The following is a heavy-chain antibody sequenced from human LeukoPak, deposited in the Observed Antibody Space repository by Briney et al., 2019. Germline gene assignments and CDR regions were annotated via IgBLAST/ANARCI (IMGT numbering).Heavy chain of an antibody. D-gene: IGHD1-7*01. CDR1: GFTFSSYA. CDR3: ARGITGTTEFDP. Sequence: GGSLRLSCAASGFTFSSYAMHWVRQAPGKGLEWVAVIPYDGSNKYYADSVKGRFTISRDNSKNTLYPQMNSLRAEDTAVYYCARGITGTTEFDPWGQGTLVTVSS. CDR2: IPYDGSNK. J-gene: IGHJ5*02. V-gene: IGHV3-30-3*01.